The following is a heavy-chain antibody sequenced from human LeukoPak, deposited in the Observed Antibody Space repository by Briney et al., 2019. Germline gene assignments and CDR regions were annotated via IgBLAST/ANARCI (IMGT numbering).Heavy chain of an antibody. D-gene: IGHD6-19*01. CDR3: ARGFLGGTDQYFDS. J-gene: IGHJ4*02. CDR2: IGGGGPTT. Sequence: GGSLRLSCAASGFAFSTYAMNWVRQAPAKGLDWVSTIGGGGPTTDYADSVKGRFTISRDNSKNTLYLQMNSLRAEDTAVYFCARGFLGGTDQYFDSWGQGTLVTVSS. CDR1: GFAFSTYA. V-gene: IGHV3-23*01.